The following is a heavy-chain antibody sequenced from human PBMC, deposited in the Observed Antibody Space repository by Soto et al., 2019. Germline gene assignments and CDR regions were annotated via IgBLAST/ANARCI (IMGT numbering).Heavy chain of an antibody. CDR2: ISAYNGNT. Sequence: ASVKVSCKASGYTFTSYGISWVRQAPGQGLEWMGWISAYNGNTNYAQKLQGRVTMTTDTSTSTAYMELRSLRSDDTAVYYCARGLYVFWSGYYTDYYYYYMDVWGKGTTVTVSS. CDR1: GYTFTSYG. V-gene: IGHV1-18*01. D-gene: IGHD3-3*01. J-gene: IGHJ6*03. CDR3: ARGLYVFWSGYYTDYYYYYMDV.